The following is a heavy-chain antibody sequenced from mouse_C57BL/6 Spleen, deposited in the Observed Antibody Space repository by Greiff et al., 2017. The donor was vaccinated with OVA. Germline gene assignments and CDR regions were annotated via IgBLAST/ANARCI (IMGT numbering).Heavy chain of an antibody. CDR1: GYAFSSYW. V-gene: IGHV1-80*01. CDR3: ARGKGYDYDGYFDY. D-gene: IGHD2-4*01. Sequence: QVQLQQSGAELVKPGASVKISCKASGYAFSSYWMNWVKQRPGKGLEWIGQIYPGDGDTNYNGKFKGKATLTADKSSSTAYMQLSSLTSEDSAVYFCARGKGYDYDGYFDYWGQGTTLTVSS. CDR2: IYPGDGDT. J-gene: IGHJ2*01.